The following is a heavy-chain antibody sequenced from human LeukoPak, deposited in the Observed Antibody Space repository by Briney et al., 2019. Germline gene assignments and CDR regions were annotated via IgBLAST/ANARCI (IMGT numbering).Heavy chain of an antibody. CDR3: ARERITIFGVYYYMDV. D-gene: IGHD3-3*01. J-gene: IGHJ6*03. CDR1: GFTFSSYW. CDR2: IKQDGSEN. V-gene: IGHV3-7*01. Sequence: GGSLRLSCAASGFTFSSYWMSWVRQAPGKGLEWVANIKQDGSENYYVDSVKGRFTISRDNAKNSLYLQMNSLRAEDTAVYYCARERITIFGVYYYMDVWGKGTTVTVSS.